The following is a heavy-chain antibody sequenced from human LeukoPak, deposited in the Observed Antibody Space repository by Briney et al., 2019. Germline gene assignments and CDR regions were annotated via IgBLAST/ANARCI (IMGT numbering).Heavy chain of an antibody. CDR1: GFSFGSYC. CDR2: ISYDGSSK. J-gene: IGHJ4*02. D-gene: IGHD1-26*01. CDR3: AKAAAASGSYTIDY. Sequence: GGSLRLSCAASGFSFGSYCMHWVRQAPGKGLEWVAVISYDGSSKYYTDSVKGRFTVSRDNSKNTLYLQMNSLRAEDTAVYYCAKAAAASGSYTIDYWGQGTLVTVSS. V-gene: IGHV3-30*18.